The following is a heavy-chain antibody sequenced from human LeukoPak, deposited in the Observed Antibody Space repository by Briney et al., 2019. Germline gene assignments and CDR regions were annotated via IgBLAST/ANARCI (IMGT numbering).Heavy chain of an antibody. CDR2: IYYSGST. Sequence: SETLSLTCTVSGGSISSYYWSWIRQPPGKGLEWIGYIYYSGSTNYNPSLKSRVTISVDTSKNQFSLKLSSVTAADTAVYYCATQLWNGRFDYWGQGTLVTVSS. V-gene: IGHV4-59*01. CDR3: ATQLWNGRFDY. J-gene: IGHJ4*02. CDR1: GGSISSYY. D-gene: IGHD5-18*01.